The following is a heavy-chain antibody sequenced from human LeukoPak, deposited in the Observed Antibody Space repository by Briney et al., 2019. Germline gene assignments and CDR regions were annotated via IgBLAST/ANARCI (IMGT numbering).Heavy chain of an antibody. Sequence: PGGSLGLSCAASGFSFSSYVMGWVRQAPGKGLERVSAITGDSSTTYYVDSGKGRFIISRDNSKNTLYLQMNSLRAEDTAVYYCAKAVVAASYYFDYWGQGILVTVSS. CDR3: AKAVVAASYYFDY. CDR2: ITGDSSTT. D-gene: IGHD2-15*01. CDR1: GFSFSSYV. J-gene: IGHJ4*02. V-gene: IGHV3-23*01.